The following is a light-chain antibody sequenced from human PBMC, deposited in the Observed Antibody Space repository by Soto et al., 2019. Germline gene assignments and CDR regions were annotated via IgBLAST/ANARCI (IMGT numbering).Light chain of an antibody. CDR2: RDS. CDR1: NSIIANNY. V-gene: IGLV1-47*01. Sequence: QSVVTQPPSASGTPGQRVTISCSGGNSIIANNYVYWYQQLPGTAPKLLIYRDSQRPSGVPDRFSGSKSGTSASLAISGLRAEDEADYYCAAWDNSLSGCVKFGGGTKLTVL. J-gene: IGLJ2*01. CDR3: AAWDNSLSGCVK.